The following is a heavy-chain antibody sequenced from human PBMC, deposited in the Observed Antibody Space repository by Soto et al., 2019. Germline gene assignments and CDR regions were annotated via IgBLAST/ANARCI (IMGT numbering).Heavy chain of an antibody. J-gene: IGHJ4*02. CDR2: IWLDGSNK. CDR1: ECTFSSYA. V-gene: IGHV3-33*01. CDR3: ERLQLPAATTSFHF. Sequence: WGTLRLSCAAPECTFSSYAIHWVRQAPGKGLEWVAIIWLDGSNKYYADSVKGRFSISRDNTKNILLLQMDSLRAEDTAVYYCERLQLPAATTSFHFWGQGTLGTVSS. D-gene: IGHD2-15*01.